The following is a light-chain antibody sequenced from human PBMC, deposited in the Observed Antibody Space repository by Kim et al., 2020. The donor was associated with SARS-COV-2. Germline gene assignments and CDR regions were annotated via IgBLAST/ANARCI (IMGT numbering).Light chain of an antibody. Sequence: GKMGIDSCTRRSGSSVSDVVQWFQQRPGSSPTTVIYEKHKRPSGVPDRFSGSVDSSSNSASLTISGLRTEDEADYYCQSYDDNIWVFGGGTQLTVL. CDR1: SGSSVSDV. CDR2: EKH. V-gene: IGLV6-57*01. CDR3: QSYDDNIWV. J-gene: IGLJ3*02.